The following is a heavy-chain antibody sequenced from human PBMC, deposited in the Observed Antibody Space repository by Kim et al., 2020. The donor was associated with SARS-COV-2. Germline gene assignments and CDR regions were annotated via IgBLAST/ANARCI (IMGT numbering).Heavy chain of an antibody. V-gene: IGHV3-30-3*01. D-gene: IGHD2-15*01. Sequence: GGSLRLSCAASGFTFSSYAMHWVRQAPGKGLEWVAVISYDGSNKYYADSVKGRFTISRDNSKNTLYLQMNSLRAEDTAVYYCARDKGTVVTLDAFDIWG. CDR2: ISYDGSNK. J-gene: IGHJ3*02. CDR3: ARDKGTVVTLDAFDI. CDR1: GFTFSSYA.